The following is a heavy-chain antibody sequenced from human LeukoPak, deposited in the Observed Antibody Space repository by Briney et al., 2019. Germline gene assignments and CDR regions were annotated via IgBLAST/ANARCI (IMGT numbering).Heavy chain of an antibody. CDR3: ARTPRGLPSFNWFDP. D-gene: IGHD3-10*01. CDR1: GYTFTGYY. V-gene: IGHV1-2*02. J-gene: IGHJ5*02. Sequence: GASVKVSCKASGYTFTGYYMHWVRQAPGQGLEWMGWINPNSGGTNYAQKFQGRVTMTRDTSISTAYMELSRLRSDDTAVYYCARTPRGLPSFNWFDPWGQGTLVTVSS. CDR2: INPNSGGT.